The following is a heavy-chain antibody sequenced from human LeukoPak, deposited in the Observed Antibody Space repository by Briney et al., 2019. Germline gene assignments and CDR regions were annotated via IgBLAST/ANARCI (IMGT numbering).Heavy chain of an antibody. CDR3: ATGPQIREPAY. D-gene: IGHD1-26*01. CDR1: GLTSSDYY. CDR2: ISGSGSDI. J-gene: IGHJ4*02. V-gene: IGHV3-11*04. Sequence: GGSLRLSCVASGLTSSDYYMGWIRQAPGRGLEWLSYISGSGSDINYAESVRGRFAISRGNARNSLYLQLNSLRPEDTAVYYCATGPQIREPAYWGQGTLVTVSS.